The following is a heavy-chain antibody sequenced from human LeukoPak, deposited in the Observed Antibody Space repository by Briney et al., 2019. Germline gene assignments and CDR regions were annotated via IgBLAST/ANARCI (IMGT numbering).Heavy chain of an antibody. Sequence: SETLSLTCTVSGGSFSGFFWSWIRQPPGKGLERIGYIFDTGSTSYNPSLKGRVSISLDTSKNQFFLKLGSVTAADTAVYYCARTNAFDIRGQGTLVTVAS. CDR1: GGSFSGFF. CDR3: ARTNAFDI. V-gene: IGHV4-59*01. CDR2: IFDTGST. J-gene: IGHJ3*02.